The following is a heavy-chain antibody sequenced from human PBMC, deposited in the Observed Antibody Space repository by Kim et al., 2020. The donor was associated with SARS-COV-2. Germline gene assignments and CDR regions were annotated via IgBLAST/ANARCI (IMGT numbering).Heavy chain of an antibody. D-gene: IGHD3-10*01. J-gene: IGHJ5*02. Sequence: SVKVSCKASGGTFSSYAINWVRQAPGQGLEWMGGVIPIFGTANYAQKFQGRVTITADKSTSTSYLELSSLRSEDTAVFYCARSSTGWFDPWGQGTLVTVSS. CDR1: GGTFSSYA. CDR2: VIPIFGTA. V-gene: IGHV1-69*06. CDR3: ARSSTGWFDP.